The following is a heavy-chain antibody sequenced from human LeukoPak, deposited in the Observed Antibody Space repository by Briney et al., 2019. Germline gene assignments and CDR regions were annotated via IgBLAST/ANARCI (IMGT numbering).Heavy chain of an antibody. V-gene: IGHV3-21*01. CDR3: AKQTPLNDYWGPGNAFDI. Sequence: PGGSLRLSCAASGFTFSSYSMNWVRQAPGKGLEWVSSISSISSYIYYADSVKRRFTISRDNAKNSLYLQMNSLRAEDTAVYYCAKQTPLNDYWGPGNAFDIWGQGTMVTVSS. CDR1: GFTFSSYS. J-gene: IGHJ3*02. D-gene: IGHD4-11*01. CDR2: ISSISSYI.